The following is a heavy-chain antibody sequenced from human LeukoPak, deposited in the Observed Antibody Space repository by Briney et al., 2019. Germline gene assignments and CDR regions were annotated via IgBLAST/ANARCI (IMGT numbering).Heavy chain of an antibody. CDR2: IYYSGST. CDR3: AREGTYYDSSGYSEDAFDI. V-gene: IGHV4-59*01. D-gene: IGHD3-22*01. Sequence: SETLSLTCTVSGGSISSYYWSWIRQPPGKGLEWIGYIYYSGSTNYNPSLKSRVTISVDTSKNQFSLKLSSVTAAGTAVYYCAREGTYYDSSGYSEDAFDIWGQGTMVTVSS. CDR1: GGSISSYY. J-gene: IGHJ3*02.